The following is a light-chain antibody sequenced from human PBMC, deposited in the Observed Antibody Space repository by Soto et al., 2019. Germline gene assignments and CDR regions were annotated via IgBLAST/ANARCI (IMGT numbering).Light chain of an antibody. CDR3: QSYDSSWV. CDR2: GNS. V-gene: IGLV1-40*01. CDR1: SSNIGAGYD. J-gene: IGLJ3*02. Sequence: QSALTQPPSVSGAPGQRVTISCTGSSSNIGAGYDVHWYQQLPGTAPKLLIYGNSNRPSGVPDRFSGSKSGTSASLAITGLQAEDEADYYCQSYDSSWVFGGGTKVPVL.